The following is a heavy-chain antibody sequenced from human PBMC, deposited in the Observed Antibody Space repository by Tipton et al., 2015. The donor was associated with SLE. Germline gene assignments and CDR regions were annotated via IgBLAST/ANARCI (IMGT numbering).Heavy chain of an antibody. J-gene: IGHJ4*02. CDR2: ISGSGGST. V-gene: IGHV3-23*01. CDR3: AKDGGYCSGGSCYLPFDY. D-gene: IGHD2-15*01. Sequence: GSLRLSCAASGFTFGSYAMSWVRQAPGKGLEWVSAISGSGGSTYYADSVKGRFTISRDNSKNTLYLQMNSLRAEDTAVYYCAKDGGYCSGGSCYLPFDYWGQGTLVTVSS. CDR1: GFTFGSYA.